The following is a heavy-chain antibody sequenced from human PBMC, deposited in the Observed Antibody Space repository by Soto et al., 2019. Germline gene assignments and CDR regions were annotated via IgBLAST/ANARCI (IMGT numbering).Heavy chain of an antibody. V-gene: IGHV4-59*01. J-gene: IGHJ4*02. CDR3: ARQYSSGVFDY. CDR2: IYYSGST. CDR1: GGSISSYY. D-gene: IGHD6-25*01. Sequence: SETLSLTCTVSGGSISSYYWSWIRQPPGKGLEWSGYIYYSGSTNYNPSLKSRVTISVDTSKNQFSLKLSSVTAADTAVYYCARQYSSGVFDYWGQGTLVTVSS.